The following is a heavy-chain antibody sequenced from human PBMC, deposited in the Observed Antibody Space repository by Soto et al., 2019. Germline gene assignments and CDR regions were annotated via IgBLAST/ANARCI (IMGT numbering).Heavy chain of an antibody. J-gene: IGHJ4*02. Sequence: HGESLKISCKGSGYKFIDYWIGWVRQVPGKGLEWMGSIYPGDFDIKYGPSFHGQVTISADKSITTVYLHWSGLKASDTGIYYCAXAFGGEYYDRRSWYSAYWGQGTQVTVSS. CDR3: AXAFGGEYYDRRSWYSAY. V-gene: IGHV5-51*01. D-gene: IGHD3-16*01. CDR2: IYPGDFDI. CDR1: GYKFIDYW.